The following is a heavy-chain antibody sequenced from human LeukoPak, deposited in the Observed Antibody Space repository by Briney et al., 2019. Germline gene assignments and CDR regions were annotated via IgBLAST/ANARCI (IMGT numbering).Heavy chain of an antibody. CDR3: ARRYCSSTSCVFDY. CDR1: GFTFSSYS. CDR2: ISSSSSYI. J-gene: IGHJ4*02. V-gene: IGHV3-21*04. Sequence: PGGSLRLSCAASGFTFSSYSMNWVRQAPGKGLEWVSSISSSSSYIYYADSVKGRFTISRDNSKNTLYLQMNSLRAEDTAVYYCARRYCSSTSCVFDYWGQGTLVTVSS. D-gene: IGHD2-2*01.